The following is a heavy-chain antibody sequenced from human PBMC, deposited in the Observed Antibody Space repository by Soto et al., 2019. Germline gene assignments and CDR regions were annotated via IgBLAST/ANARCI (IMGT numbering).Heavy chain of an antibody. CDR2: INPNSGGT. V-gene: IGHV1-2*04. J-gene: IGHJ3*02. CDR1: GYTFTGYY. Sequence: GASVKVSCKASGYTFTGYYMHWVRQAPGQGLEWMGWINPNSGGTNYAQKFQGWVTMTRDTSISTAYMELSRLRSDDTAVYYCARDESSQAVAFDIWGQGTMVTVSS. D-gene: IGHD6-25*01. CDR3: ARDESSQAVAFDI.